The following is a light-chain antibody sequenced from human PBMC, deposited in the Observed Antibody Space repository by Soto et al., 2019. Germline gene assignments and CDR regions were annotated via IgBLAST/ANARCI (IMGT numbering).Light chain of an antibody. CDR1: QSISSW. CDR3: QQYNSYSPRT. J-gene: IGKJ1*01. V-gene: IGKV1-5*01. Sequence: DIQMTQSPSTLSASVGDRVTITCRASQSISSWLAWYQQKPGKAPKLLIYDASSLESGDPSRFSGSGSGTEFNLTISSLQPDDFPTYDCQQYNSYSPRTFGQGTKVEIK. CDR2: DAS.